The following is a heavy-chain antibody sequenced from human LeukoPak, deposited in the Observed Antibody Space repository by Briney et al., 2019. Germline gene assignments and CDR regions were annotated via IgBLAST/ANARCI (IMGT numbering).Heavy chain of an antibody. CDR2: ISYDGSNK. D-gene: IGHD1-26*01. J-gene: IGHJ4*02. CDR1: GFTFSSYA. Sequence: GRSLRLSCAASGFTFSSYAMHWVRQAPGKGLEWVAVISYDGSNKYYADSVKGRFTISRDNSKNTLYLQMNSLRAEDAAVYYCARDQGWELGGFDYWGQGTLVTVSS. CDR3: ARDQGWELGGFDY. V-gene: IGHV3-30-3*01.